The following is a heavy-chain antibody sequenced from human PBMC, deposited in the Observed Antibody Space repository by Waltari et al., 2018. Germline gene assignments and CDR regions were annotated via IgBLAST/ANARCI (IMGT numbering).Heavy chain of an antibody. V-gene: IGHV3-23*01. CDR2: SSSSGGGT. CDR3: GKDQEGDPSCEVT. Sequence: EVQLLESGGGLLQPGRSLSLSCAASGFTFNNSGMIWVRQVPGKGGELVVRSSSSGGGTYDAETGKGRFTISRDNSRSTLSLKRNSLTAEDTAVYYCGKDQEGDPSCEVTWGQGTLVTVSS. J-gene: IGHJ5*02. CDR1: GFTFNNSG. D-gene: IGHD2-21*02.